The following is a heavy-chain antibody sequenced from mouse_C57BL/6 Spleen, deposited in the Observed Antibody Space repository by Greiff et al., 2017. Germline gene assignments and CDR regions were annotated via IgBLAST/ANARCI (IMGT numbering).Heavy chain of an antibody. V-gene: IGHV1-69*01. CDR1: GYTFTSYW. D-gene: IGHD1-1*01. J-gene: IGHJ4*01. CDR3: ARCSSYYAMDY. CDR2: IDPSDSYT. Sequence: VQLQQPGAELVMPGASVKLSCKASGYTFTSYWMHWVKQRPGQGLEWIGEIDPSDSYTNYNQKFKGKSTLTVDKSSSTAYMQLSSLTSEDSAVYCYARCSSYYAMDYWGQGTSVTVSS.